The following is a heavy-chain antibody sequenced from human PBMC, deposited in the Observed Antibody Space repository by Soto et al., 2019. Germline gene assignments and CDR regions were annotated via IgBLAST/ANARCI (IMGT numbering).Heavy chain of an antibody. CDR1: GGSFSGYY. V-gene: IGHV4-34*01. CDR2: INHSGST. CDR3: ARYGLGLGEVASNV. D-gene: IGHD3-10*01. J-gene: IGHJ4*02. Sequence: QVQLHQWGAGLLKPSETLSLTCAVYGGSFSGYYWNWIRQPPGKGLEWIGEINHSGSTNFNPSLKSRVAISANTSKNQFSLKLSSVTAADTAVYYCARYGLGLGEVASNVWGQGTLVTVSS.